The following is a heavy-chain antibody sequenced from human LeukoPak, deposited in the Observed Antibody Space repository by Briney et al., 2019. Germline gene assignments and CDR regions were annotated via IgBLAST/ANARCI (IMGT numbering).Heavy chain of an antibody. CDR1: GGSISSYY. Sequence: PSETLSLTCTVSGGSISSYYWSWIRQPPGKGLEWIGYIYYSGSTYYNPSLKSRVTISVDTSKNQFSLKLSSVTAADTAVYYCARDLVDTAMAYYYYYGMDVWGQGTTVTVSS. V-gene: IGHV4-59*12. CDR3: ARDLVDTAMAYYYYYGMDV. CDR2: IYYSGST. D-gene: IGHD5-18*01. J-gene: IGHJ6*02.